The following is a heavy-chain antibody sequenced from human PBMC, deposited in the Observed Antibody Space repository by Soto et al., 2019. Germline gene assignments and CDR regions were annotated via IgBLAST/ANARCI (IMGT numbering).Heavy chain of an antibody. D-gene: IGHD3-10*01. CDR2: ISNSGRT. Sequence: QVQLQESGPGLVKPSQPLSLTCTVSGGSVRRGNYYWSWIRQFPGKGLEWIGYISNSGRTQYNPSLMSRITILVDTSKNQFFLELRSVTAADTALYYCARADYATGSYYPDYWGQGTLVTVSS. V-gene: IGHV4-31*03. CDR3: ARADYATGSYYPDY. J-gene: IGHJ4*02. CDR1: GGSVRRGNYY.